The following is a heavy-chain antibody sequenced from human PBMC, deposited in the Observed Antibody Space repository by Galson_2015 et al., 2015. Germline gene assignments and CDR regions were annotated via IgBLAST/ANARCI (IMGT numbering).Heavy chain of an antibody. J-gene: IGHJ3*02. CDR3: SRLKAARPFDI. V-gene: IGHV5-51*01. CDR2: IYPGDSDT. CDR1: GYSFTSYW. Sequence: QSGAEVKKPGESLRISCKGSGYSFTSYWIGWVRQMPGKGLEWMGIIYPGDSDTRYSPSFQGQVTISADKSISTADLQWSSLKASDAAMFYCSRLKAARPFDIWGQGTMVTVSS.